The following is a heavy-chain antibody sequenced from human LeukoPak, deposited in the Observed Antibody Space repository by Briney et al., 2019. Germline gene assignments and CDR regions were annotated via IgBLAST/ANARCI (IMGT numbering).Heavy chain of an antibody. CDR3: AKDKDYYGSGTNAYFDY. CDR2: ISYDGSNK. V-gene: IGHV3-30*18. J-gene: IGHJ4*02. CDR1: GFTFSSYG. Sequence: GGSLRLSCAASGFTFSSYGMHWVRQAPGKGLEWVAVISYDGSNKYYADSMKGRFTISRDNSKNTLYLQMNSLRAEDTAVYYCAKDKDYYGSGTNAYFDYWGQGTLVTVSS. D-gene: IGHD3-10*01.